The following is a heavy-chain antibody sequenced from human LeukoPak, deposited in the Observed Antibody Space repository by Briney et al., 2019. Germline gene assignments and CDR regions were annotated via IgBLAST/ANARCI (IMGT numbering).Heavy chain of an antibody. Sequence: PGGSLRLSCAASGFIFSNYGMSWVRQAPGKGLEWVAYIKQDGSERFYMDSVKGRFTISRDNAKNSLHLQMNSLRAEDTGVFYCARGIDYGWFDPWGQGTLVTVSS. D-gene: IGHD4-17*01. J-gene: IGHJ5*02. V-gene: IGHV3-7*01. CDR3: ARGIDYGWFDP. CDR2: IKQDGSER. CDR1: GFIFSNYG.